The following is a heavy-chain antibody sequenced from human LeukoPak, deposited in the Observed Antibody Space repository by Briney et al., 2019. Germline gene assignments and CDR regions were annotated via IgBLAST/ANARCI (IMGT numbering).Heavy chain of an antibody. CDR1: GFTFDDYA. J-gene: IGHJ6*02. Sequence: GGSLRLSCAASGFTFDDYAMDWVRQAPGKGLEWVSLISGDGGSTYYADSVKGRFTISRDNSENSLYLQMNSLRTEDTALYYCAKDMERGSYYGMDVWGQGTTVTVSS. CDR2: ISGDGGST. D-gene: IGHD3-16*01. V-gene: IGHV3-43*02. CDR3: AKDMERGSYYGMDV.